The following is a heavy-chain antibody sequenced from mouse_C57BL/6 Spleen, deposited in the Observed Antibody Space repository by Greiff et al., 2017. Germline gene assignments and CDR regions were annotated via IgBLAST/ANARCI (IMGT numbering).Heavy chain of an antibody. CDR2: IYPGSGNT. V-gene: IGHV1-84*01. D-gene: IGHD1-1*01. CDR1: GYTFTDYY. J-gene: IGHJ1*03. Sequence: QVQLQQSGPELVKPGASVKISCKASGYTFTDYYINWVKQRPGQGLEWIGWIYPGSGNTKYNEKFKGKATLTVDTASSTAYMQLSSLTSEDSAVYFCAREAPPCNGSSYRYFDVWGTGTTVTVSS. CDR3: AREAPPCNGSSYRYFDV.